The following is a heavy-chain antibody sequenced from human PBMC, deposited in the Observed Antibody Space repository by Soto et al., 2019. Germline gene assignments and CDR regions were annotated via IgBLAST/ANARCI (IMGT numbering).Heavy chain of an antibody. CDR3: ARGVTAGVDY. V-gene: IGHV1-8*01. CDR2: MQPSSGRT. Sequence: ASVKVSCKASGYGFTSLYINWGRQTTGQGLEWMGWMQPSSGRTGYAQKFQGRVTMTRDTSINTAYMELSSLTSDDTAFYYCARGVTAGVDYWGQGTLVTVSS. CDR1: GYGFTSLY. D-gene: IGHD1-26*01. J-gene: IGHJ4*02.